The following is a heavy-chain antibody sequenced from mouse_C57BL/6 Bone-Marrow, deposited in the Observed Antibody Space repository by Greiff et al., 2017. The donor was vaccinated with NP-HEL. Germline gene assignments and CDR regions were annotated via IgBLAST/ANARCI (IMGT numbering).Heavy chain of an antibody. V-gene: IGHV1-80*01. Sequence: QVQLQQSGAELVKPGASVKISCKASGYAFSSYWMHWVKQRPGKGLEWIGQIYPGDGDPNYNGKFKGKATLTADTSSSTAYMQLSSLTSEDAAVYFCTKDWNYLDYWGQGTTLTVSS. CDR2: IYPGDGDP. CDR1: GYAFSSYW. D-gene: IGHD4-1*01. CDR3: TKDWNYLDY. J-gene: IGHJ2*01.